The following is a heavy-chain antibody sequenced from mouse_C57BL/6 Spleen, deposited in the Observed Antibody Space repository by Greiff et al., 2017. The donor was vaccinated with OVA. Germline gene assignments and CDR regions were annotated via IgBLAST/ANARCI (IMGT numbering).Heavy chain of an antibody. V-gene: IGHV1-76*01. D-gene: IGHD2-10*01. CDR3: ARRDSYYGNSWFAY. CDR2: IYPGSGNT. CDR1: GYTFTDYY. J-gene: IGHJ3*01. Sequence: VQLQESGAELVRPGASVKLSCKASGYTFTDYYINWVKQRPGQGLEWIARIYPGSGNTYYNEKFKGKATLTAEKSSSTAYMQLSSLTSEDSAVYFCARRDSYYGNSWFAYWGQGTLVTVSA.